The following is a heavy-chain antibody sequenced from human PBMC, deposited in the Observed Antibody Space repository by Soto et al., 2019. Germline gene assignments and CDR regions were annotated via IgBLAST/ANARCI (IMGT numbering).Heavy chain of an antibody. Sequence: EVQLLESGGGLVQPGGSLRLSCAASGFTFRSYAMGWVRQAPGEGLEWVSAISGSGGSTHYADSVKGRSTISRDNSKNTLYLQMNSLRAEDTAVYYCAKDAVRYCISTSCYSFDYWGQGTLVTVSS. D-gene: IGHD2-2*02. J-gene: IGHJ4*02. CDR3: AKDAVRYCISTSCYSFDY. CDR1: GFTFRSYA. V-gene: IGHV3-23*01. CDR2: ISGSGGST.